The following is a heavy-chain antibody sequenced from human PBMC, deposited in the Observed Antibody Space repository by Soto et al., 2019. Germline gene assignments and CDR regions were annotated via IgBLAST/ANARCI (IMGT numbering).Heavy chain of an antibody. CDR3: ARADGPLPVTLLWF. CDR1: GFTFNNYS. J-gene: IGHJ4*02. Sequence: EVRLLESGGGLGQPGGSLRLSCATSGFTFNNYSMSWVRQAPGKGLEWVSSVNRGGGPYYADSVKGRFTISRDNSKNMLYLRMHRLRAEDTAVYFCARADGPLPVTLLWFWGQGTLVTVSS. CDR2: VNRGGGP. V-gene: IGHV3-23*01. D-gene: IGHD2-21*01.